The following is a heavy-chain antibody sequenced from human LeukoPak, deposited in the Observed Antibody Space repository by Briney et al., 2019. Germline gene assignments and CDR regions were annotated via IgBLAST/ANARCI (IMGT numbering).Heavy chain of an antibody. CDR1: GFTFSSYA. J-gene: IGHJ3*02. CDR3: ARESLWSGYHPLVDAFDI. V-gene: IGHV3-23*01. Sequence: GGSPRLACAAFGFTFSSYAMSWVRQAPGKGLEWVSAISGSGGSTYYADSVKGRFTISRDNSKNTLYLQMNSLRAEDTAVYYCARESLWSGYHPLVDAFDIWGQGTMVTVSS. CDR2: ISGSGGST. D-gene: IGHD3-3*01.